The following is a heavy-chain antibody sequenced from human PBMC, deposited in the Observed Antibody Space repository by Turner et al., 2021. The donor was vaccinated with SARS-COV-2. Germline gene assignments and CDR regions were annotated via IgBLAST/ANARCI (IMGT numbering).Heavy chain of an antibody. J-gene: IGHJ4*02. CDR1: GFTFSSYA. CDR2: IHVSGDTS. CDR3: AKDHEATRGHFDY. Sequence: EVQLLESGGGLVQPGGSLKSSCAASGFTFSSYAMSWVRQPPGKGLEWVSGIHVSGDTSYYADSVRGRFTISRDNSKNTLFLQMNSLRAEDTAVYYCAKDHEATRGHFDYWGQGTLITVSS. V-gene: IGHV3-23*01. D-gene: IGHD5-12*01.